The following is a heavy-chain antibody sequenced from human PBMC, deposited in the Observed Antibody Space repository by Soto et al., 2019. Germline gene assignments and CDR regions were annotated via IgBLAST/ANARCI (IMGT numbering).Heavy chain of an antibody. D-gene: IGHD3-10*01. Sequence: QVQLVQSGAEVKKPGASVKVSCKASGYTFTSYYMHWVRQAPGQGLVWMGLINPSCGSTSYAEKLHGRVSMTRDSPTSTVCMELSSLRSEDTAVYSCARDVSPRGVRGVIMYYWGQGTLVTVSS. V-gene: IGHV1-46*04. J-gene: IGHJ4*02. CDR3: ARDVSPRGVRGVIMYY. CDR1: GYTFTSYY. CDR2: INPSCGST.